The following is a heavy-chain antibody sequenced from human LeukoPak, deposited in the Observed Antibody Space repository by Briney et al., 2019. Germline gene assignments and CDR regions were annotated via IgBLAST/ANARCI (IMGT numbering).Heavy chain of an antibody. J-gene: IGHJ4*02. D-gene: IGHD6-25*01. Sequence: PGRSLRLSCAASGFTFDDYAMHWVRQAPGKGLEWVSGISWNGGSIGYADSVKGRFTISRDNAKNSLYLQMNSLRAEDTALYYCAKDIAAGGDYWGQGTLVTVSS. CDR2: ISWNGGSI. CDR1: GFTFDDYA. V-gene: IGHV3-9*01. CDR3: AKDIAAGGDY.